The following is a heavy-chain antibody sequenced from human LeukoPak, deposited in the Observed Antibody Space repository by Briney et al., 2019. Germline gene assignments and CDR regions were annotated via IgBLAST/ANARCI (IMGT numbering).Heavy chain of an antibody. Sequence: ASVKVSCKASGYTFTDYYMHWVRQAPGQGLEWMGWINPNSGGTNYAQKFQGRVTMTRDTSISTAYMELSRLRSDDTAVYYCARDYGSGSYYKGLDYWGQGTLVTVSS. CDR2: INPNSGGT. J-gene: IGHJ4*02. CDR1: GYTFTDYY. V-gene: IGHV1-2*02. D-gene: IGHD3-10*01. CDR3: ARDYGSGSYYKGLDY.